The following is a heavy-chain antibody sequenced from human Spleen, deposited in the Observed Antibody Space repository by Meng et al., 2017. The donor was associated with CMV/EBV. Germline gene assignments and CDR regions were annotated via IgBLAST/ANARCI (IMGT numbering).Heavy chain of an antibody. Sequence: LTCAVSDGSISSSNWWTWARQPPGKGLEWIGQMYHTGSTNYNPSLKSRVSMSVDKSKNQFSLKLNSVTVADTAVYFCARGVSPLFNDHWGQGTLVTVSS. V-gene: IGHV4-4*01. CDR1: DGSISSSNW. CDR3: ARGVSPLFNDH. D-gene: IGHD3-3*01. CDR2: MYHTGST. J-gene: IGHJ4*02.